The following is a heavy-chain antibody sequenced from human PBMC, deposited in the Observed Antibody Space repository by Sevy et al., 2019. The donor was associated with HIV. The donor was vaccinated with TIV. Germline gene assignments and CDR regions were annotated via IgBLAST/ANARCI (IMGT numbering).Heavy chain of an antibody. J-gene: IGHJ4*01. CDR2: LSFGCGKI. Sequence: GGSLRLSCAASGFDFSIYSMSWVRQAPGKGLEWVSTLSFGCGKINYADSVKGRFTISRDNSKSSVYLQMNNMRVEDTAVYYCAREGCTXPXDXXGXXTLVTVS. V-gene: IGHV3-23*01. CDR1: GFDFSIYS. D-gene: IGHD2-8*01. CDR3: AREGCTXPXDX.